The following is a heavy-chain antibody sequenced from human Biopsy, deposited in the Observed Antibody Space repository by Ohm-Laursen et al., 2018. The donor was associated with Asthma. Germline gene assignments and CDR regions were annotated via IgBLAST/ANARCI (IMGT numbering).Heavy chain of an antibody. D-gene: IGHD4-17*01. J-gene: IGHJ4*02. CDR1: GYSLTDLS. Sequence: SSVKVSCKISGYSLTDLSMHWVRQAPGQGLEWMGGHDHEEGGTVNAWRFQGRVTMAEDTSTDTAYMELSSLSSDDTAVYYCASDFPKDYVRYNFQFWGQGTLVTVSS. CDR2: HDHEEGGT. V-gene: IGHV1-24*01. CDR3: ASDFPKDYVRYNFQF.